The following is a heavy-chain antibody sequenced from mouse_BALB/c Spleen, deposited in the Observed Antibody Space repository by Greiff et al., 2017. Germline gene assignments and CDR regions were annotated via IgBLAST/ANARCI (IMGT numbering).Heavy chain of an antibody. J-gene: IGHJ2*01. CDR3: TRDDGFDY. CDR2: IDPSDSYT. V-gene: IGHV1S127*01. D-gene: IGHD2-3*01. CDR1: GYTFTSYW. Sequence: QVQLQQSGAELVKPGASVKMSCKASGYTFTSYWMHWVKQRPGQGLEWIGVIDPSDSYTSYNQKFKGKATLTVDTSSSTAYMQLSSLTSEDSAVYYCTRDDGFDYWGQGTTLTVSS.